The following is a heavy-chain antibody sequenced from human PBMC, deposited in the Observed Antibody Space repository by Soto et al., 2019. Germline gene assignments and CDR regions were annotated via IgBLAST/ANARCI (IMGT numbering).Heavy chain of an antibody. Sequence: QVQLVESGGGVVQPGRSLRLSCAASGFTFSSYGMHWVRQAPGKGLEWVAVISYDGSNKYYADSVKGRFTISRDNSKNTLYLQMNSLRAEDTAVYYCAKVAVAGTKYYYYYGMDVWGQGTTVTVSS. D-gene: IGHD6-19*01. CDR1: GFTFSSYG. CDR3: AKVAVAGTKYYYYYGMDV. J-gene: IGHJ6*02. CDR2: ISYDGSNK. V-gene: IGHV3-30*18.